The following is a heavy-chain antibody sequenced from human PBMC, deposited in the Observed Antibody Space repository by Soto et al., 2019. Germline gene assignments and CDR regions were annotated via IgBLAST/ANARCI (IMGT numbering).Heavy chain of an antibody. CDR1: GYGFTTYG. V-gene: IGHV1-18*01. Sequence: QVHLVQSGAEVKKPGASMKVSCKGSGYGFTTYGITWVRQAPGQGLEWMAWISAHNGNTNYAQKPQGRVTVTRDTSTSTAYMELRSLRSDDTAVYYCARGRYGDYWGQGALVTVSS. D-gene: IGHD1-1*01. CDR3: ARGRYGDY. J-gene: IGHJ4*02. CDR2: ISAHNGNT.